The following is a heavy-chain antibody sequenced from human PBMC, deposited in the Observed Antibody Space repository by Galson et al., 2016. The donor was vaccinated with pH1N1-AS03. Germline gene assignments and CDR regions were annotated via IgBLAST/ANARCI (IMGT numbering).Heavy chain of an antibody. CDR1: GFRFDDYA. V-gene: IGHV3-9*01. CDR3: IKGGAASADFFVS. CDR2: ISWNSNKI. Sequence: SLRLSCAVSGFRFDDYAMHWVRQAPGKGLEWVSSISWNSNKIDYADSVKGRFTISRDSAKNSLNLQMNSLRAEEPALYYCIKGGAASADFFVSWGQGTMVTVSS. J-gene: IGHJ3*01. D-gene: IGHD3/OR15-3a*01.